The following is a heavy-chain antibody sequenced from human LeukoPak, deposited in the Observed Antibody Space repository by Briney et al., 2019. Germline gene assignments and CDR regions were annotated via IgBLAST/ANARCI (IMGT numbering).Heavy chain of an antibody. CDR2: IKQDGSEE. CDR1: GFTFGSYW. V-gene: IGHV3-7*01. D-gene: IGHD3-3*01. Sequence: GGPLRLSCAASGFTFGSYWMNWVRQAPGKGLEWVANIKQDGSEEHYVDSVKGRFTISRDNAKNSLYLQMNSLRAEDTAVYYCATLRESYYDFWSGSFRRDYYYYMDVWGKGTTVTVSS. J-gene: IGHJ6*03. CDR3: ATLRESYYDFWSGSFRRDYYYYMDV.